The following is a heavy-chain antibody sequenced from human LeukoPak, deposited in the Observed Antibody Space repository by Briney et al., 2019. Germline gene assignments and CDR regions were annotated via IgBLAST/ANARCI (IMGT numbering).Heavy chain of an antibody. CDR2: IRYDGSNK. CDR1: GFTFSSYG. J-gene: IGHJ4*02. D-gene: IGHD5-24*01. Sequence: GGSLRLSCAASGFTFSSYGMHWVRQAPGKGLEWVAFIRYDGSNKYYADSVKGRFTISRDNSKNTLYLQMNSLRVEDTAVYYCATASGRWQQILFDYWGQGTLVTVSS. V-gene: IGHV3-30*02. CDR3: ATASGRWQQILFDY.